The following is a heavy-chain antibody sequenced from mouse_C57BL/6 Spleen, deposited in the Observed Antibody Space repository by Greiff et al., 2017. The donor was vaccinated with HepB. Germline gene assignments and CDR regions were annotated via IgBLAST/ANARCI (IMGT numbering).Heavy chain of an antibody. CDR1: GYTFTDYY. V-gene: IGHV1-76*01. CDR3: ARGGNGYYLFYFDY. D-gene: IGHD2-3*01. Sequence: QVQLQQSGAELVRPGASVKLSCKASGYTFTDYYINWVKQRPGQGLEWIARIYPGSGNTYYNEKFKGKATLTAEKSSSTAYMQLSSLTSEDSAVYFCARGGNGYYLFYFDYWGQGTTLTVSS. J-gene: IGHJ2*01. CDR2: IYPGSGNT.